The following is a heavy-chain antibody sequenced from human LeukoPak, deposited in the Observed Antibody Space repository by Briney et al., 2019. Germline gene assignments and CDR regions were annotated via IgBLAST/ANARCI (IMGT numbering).Heavy chain of an antibody. J-gene: IGHJ3*02. CDR2: IYYSGGT. CDR3: ARRIGAFDM. CDR1: GGSISGYY. V-gene: IGHV4-59*08. D-gene: IGHD2-15*01. Sequence: PSETLSLTCTVSGGSISGYYWSWIRQPAGKGLEWIVYIYYSGGTIYNPSLKRRVSISVDTSKNHLSLKLNSVTAADTALYYCARRIGAFDMWGQGTMVTVSS.